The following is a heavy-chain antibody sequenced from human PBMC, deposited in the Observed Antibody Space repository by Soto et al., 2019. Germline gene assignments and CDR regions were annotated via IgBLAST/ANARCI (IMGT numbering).Heavy chain of an antibody. D-gene: IGHD4-4*01. CDR1: GFTFNNYP. CDR3: AKYRNTASADFGN. CDR2: ISGSGGNT. J-gene: IGHJ4*02. V-gene: IGHV3-23*01. Sequence: EVQLLESGGGLVQPGGSLRLSCAASGFTFNNYPMSWVRQAPGKGLEWISVISGSGGNTYHAVSVRGRFTISRDNSKNTLTLQMSSLRAEGTAVYYCAKYRNTASADFGNWGQGTLVTVSS.